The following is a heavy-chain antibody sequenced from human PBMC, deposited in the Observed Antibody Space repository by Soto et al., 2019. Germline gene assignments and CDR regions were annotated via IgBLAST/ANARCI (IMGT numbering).Heavy chain of an antibody. D-gene: IGHD3-10*01. Sequence: ASVKVSCKASGNTFTSYDINWVRQATGHGLEWMGWINPNSGNIGYAQKFQGRVTMTRDTAIRTAYMEVSRLRSDDTAVYYCARGRASGSYYLLDYWGGGTLVTVSS. CDR2: INPNSGNI. V-gene: IGHV1-8*01. CDR3: ARGRASGSYYLLDY. J-gene: IGHJ4*02. CDR1: GNTFTSYD.